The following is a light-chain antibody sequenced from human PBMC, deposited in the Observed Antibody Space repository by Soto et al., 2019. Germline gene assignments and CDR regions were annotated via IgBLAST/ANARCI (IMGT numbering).Light chain of an antibody. CDR2: AAS. Sequence: DIQMTQSPSSRSASVGDRVTITCRASQSSSSYLNWYQQKPGKAPKLLIYAASSLQTGVPSRFSGCGSGTDFSLTISSLQPEDFSTYYCQQSYSTPRTFGQGTKVEVK. CDR1: QSSSSY. CDR3: QQSYSTPRT. V-gene: IGKV1-39*01. J-gene: IGKJ1*01.